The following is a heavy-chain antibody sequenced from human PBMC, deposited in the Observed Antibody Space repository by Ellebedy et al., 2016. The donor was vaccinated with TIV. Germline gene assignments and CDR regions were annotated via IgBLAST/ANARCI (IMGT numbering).Heavy chain of an antibody. Sequence: AASVKVSCKASGYTFTSYDINWLRQATGQGLEWMGWMNPNSGNTGYAQKFQGRVTMTRNNSISTAYMELSSLRSEDTAVYYCARDLLAVVGNYGMDVWGQGTTVTVSS. V-gene: IGHV1-8*01. CDR1: GYTFTSYD. CDR3: ARDLLAVVGNYGMDV. D-gene: IGHD6-19*01. J-gene: IGHJ6*02. CDR2: MNPNSGNT.